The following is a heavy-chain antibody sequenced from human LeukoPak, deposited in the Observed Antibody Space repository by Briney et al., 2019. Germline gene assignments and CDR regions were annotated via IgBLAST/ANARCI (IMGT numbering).Heavy chain of an antibody. CDR3: ARLGSQGGVAALDY. CDR1: GFTFSSYW. Sequence: GGSLRLSCAASGFTFSSYWMHWVRQAPGKGLVWVSRINSDGSSTSYADSVKGRFTISRDNAKNTLYLQMNSLRAEDTAVYYCARLGSQGGVAALDYWGRGTLVTVSS. V-gene: IGHV3-74*01. CDR2: INSDGSST. J-gene: IGHJ4*02. D-gene: IGHD6-25*01.